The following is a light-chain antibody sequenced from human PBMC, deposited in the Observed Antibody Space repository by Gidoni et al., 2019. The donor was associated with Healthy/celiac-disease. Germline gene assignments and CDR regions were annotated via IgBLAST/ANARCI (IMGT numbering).Light chain of an antibody. CDR3: QQYGSSPTWT. CDR2: GAS. Sequence: ELVLTQSPGTLSLSPGERATLSCRASQSVSSSYLAWYQQKPGQAPRLLIYGASSRATGIPDRFSGSGSGTDFTRTISRLETEDFAVYYCQQYGSSPTWTFGQGTKVEIK. J-gene: IGKJ1*01. CDR1: QSVSSSY. V-gene: IGKV3-20*01.